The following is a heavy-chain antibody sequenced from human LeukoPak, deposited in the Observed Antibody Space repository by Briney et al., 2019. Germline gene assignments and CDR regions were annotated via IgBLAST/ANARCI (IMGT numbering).Heavy chain of an antibody. Sequence: GGSLRLSCAASGFTFSSYVMHWVRQAPGKGLEWVAVISNDGTNKYYADSVKGRLTISRDNSKNTLYLQMNSLRAEDTAVYYCVRDYGSYYDILTGYGNWFDPWGQGTLVTVSS. CDR2: ISNDGTNK. D-gene: IGHD3-9*01. J-gene: IGHJ5*02. CDR3: VRDYGSYYDILTGYGNWFDP. V-gene: IGHV3-30*03. CDR1: GFTFSSYV.